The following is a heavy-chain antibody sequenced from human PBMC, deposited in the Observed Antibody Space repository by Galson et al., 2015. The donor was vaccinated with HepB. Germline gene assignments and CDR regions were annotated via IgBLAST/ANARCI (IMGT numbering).Heavy chain of an antibody. D-gene: IGHD3-16*01. J-gene: IGHJ4*02. CDR2: INHSGST. V-gene: IGHV4-34*01. Sequence: ETLSLTCAVYGGSFSGYYWSWIRQPPGKGLEWIGEINHSGSTNYNPSLKSRVTISVDTSKNQFSLKLSSVTAADTAVYYCAREIAPRGIGRVYWGQGTLVTVSS. CDR1: GGSFSGYY. CDR3: AREIAPRGIGRVY.